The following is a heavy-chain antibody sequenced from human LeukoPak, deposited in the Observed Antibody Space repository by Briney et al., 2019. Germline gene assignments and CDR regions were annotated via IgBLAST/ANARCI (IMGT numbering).Heavy chain of an antibody. CDR1: GGSISGGSYY. D-gene: IGHD2/OR15-2a*01. CDR2: IYYSGST. V-gene: IGHV4-61*01. J-gene: IGHJ4*02. CDR3: ARGEYGLFDY. Sequence: PSETLSLTCTVSGGSISGGSYYWSWIRQPPGKGLEWIGYIYYSGSTKYNLSLKSRVTISVDTSKNQLSLKLSSVTAADTAVYYCARGEYGLFDYWGQRTLDTVSS.